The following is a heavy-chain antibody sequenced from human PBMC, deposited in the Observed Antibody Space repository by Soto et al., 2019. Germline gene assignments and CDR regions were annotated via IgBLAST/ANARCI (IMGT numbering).Heavy chain of an antibody. CDR3: ATLPPRIVVVVSPITT. CDR2: MYHSGIT. Sequence: QVQLQQSGSGLVRPSGTLSLTCVVSGTSISSSYWWTWVRQAPGKGLEWIGEMYHSGITNYNPSLKSRVTMSVDKSNNKCSLKLTSVTAADTAIYYCATLPPRIVVVVSPITTWGQGTPVTVSS. D-gene: IGHD2-8*02. CDR1: GTSISSSYW. J-gene: IGHJ5*02. V-gene: IGHV4-4*02.